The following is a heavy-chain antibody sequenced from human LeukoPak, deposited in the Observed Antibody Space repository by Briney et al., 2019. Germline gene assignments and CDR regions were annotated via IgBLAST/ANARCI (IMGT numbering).Heavy chain of an antibody. D-gene: IGHD3-22*01. CDR1: GFTFSNYW. CDR3: VRDLYRIVVVPHYFDY. J-gene: IGHJ4*02. CDR2: IKPDGRET. Sequence: GGSLRLSCAASGFTFSNYWMNWVRQAPGKGLEWVANIKPDGRETYYVDSVKGQFTISRDNAKSSLYLQMKSLGAEDTAVYYCVRDLYRIVVVPHYFDYWGQGTLVTVSS. V-gene: IGHV3-7*01.